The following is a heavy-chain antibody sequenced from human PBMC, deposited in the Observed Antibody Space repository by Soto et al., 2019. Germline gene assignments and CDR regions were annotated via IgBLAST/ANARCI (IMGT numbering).Heavy chain of an antibody. Sequence: PGESLKISCKGSGYSFAGYWITWVRQKPGKGLEWTERIHPSDSQTYYSPSFRGHVTISVTKSITTVFLQWSSLRASDTAMYYCARQIYDSDTGPNFQYYFDSWGQGTPVTVSS. V-gene: IGHV5-10-1*01. D-gene: IGHD3-22*01. CDR3: ARQIYDSDTGPNFQYYFDS. CDR2: IHPSDSQT. J-gene: IGHJ4*02. CDR1: GYSFAGYW.